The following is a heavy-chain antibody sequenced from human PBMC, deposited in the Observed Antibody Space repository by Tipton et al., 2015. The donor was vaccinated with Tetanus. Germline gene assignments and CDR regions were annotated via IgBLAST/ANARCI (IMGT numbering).Heavy chain of an antibody. V-gene: IGHV1-8*01. Sequence: QSGAEVKKPGASVKVSCKASGYTFTSLHINWVRQATGQGLEWMGWMDPNNGNTHYVQKFQGRVTMTRNTATSTAYMELSSLTSEDAAVCYCARDTYGGRHYWGQGSLVTVSS. J-gene: IGHJ4*02. D-gene: IGHD4-23*01. CDR1: GYTFTSLH. CDR3: ARDTYGGRHY. CDR2: MDPNNGNT.